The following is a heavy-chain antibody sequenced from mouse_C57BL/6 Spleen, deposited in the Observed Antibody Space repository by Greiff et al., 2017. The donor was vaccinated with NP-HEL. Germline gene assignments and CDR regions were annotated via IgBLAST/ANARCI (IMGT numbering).Heavy chain of an antibody. CDR1: GYTFTNYW. V-gene: IGHV1-63*01. CDR3: ARGRIYYDYGGYAMDY. D-gene: IGHD2-4*01. CDR2: IYPGGGYT. Sequence: VQLQQSGAELVRPGTSVKMSCKASGYTFTNYWIGWAKQRPGHGLEWIGDIYPGGGYTNYNEKFKGKATLTADKSSSTAYMQFSSLTSEDSAIYYCARGRIYYDYGGYAMDYWGQGTSVTVSS. J-gene: IGHJ4*01.